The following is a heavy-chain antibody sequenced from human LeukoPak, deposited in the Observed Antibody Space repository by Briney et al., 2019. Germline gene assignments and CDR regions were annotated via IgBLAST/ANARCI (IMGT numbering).Heavy chain of an antibody. V-gene: IGHV3-33*01. D-gene: IGHD6-19*01. J-gene: IGHJ4*02. CDR3: ARGPRGTSGWYFDY. CDR1: GFRFGSYG. Sequence: PGRSLRLSCAASGFRFGSYGMHWVRQAPGKGLEWVAIIWYDGSDKYYSDSVKGRFTISRDNSKNTLYLQMNSLRAEDTAVYFCARGPRGTSGWYFDYWGQGTLVTVSS. CDR2: IWYDGSDK.